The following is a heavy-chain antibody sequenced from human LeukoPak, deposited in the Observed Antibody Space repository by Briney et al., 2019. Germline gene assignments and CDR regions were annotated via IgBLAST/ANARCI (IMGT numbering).Heavy chain of an antibody. Sequence: PGGSLRLSCAASGFTFSSYSMNWVRQAPWKGLEWVSCISSSSSYIYYADSVKGRFTISRDNAKNSLYLQMNSLRAEDTAVYYCARGLVCCGFGELLSGWGQGTLVTVFS. J-gene: IGHJ4*02. V-gene: IGHV3-21*01. D-gene: IGHD3-10*01. CDR2: ISSSSSYI. CDR1: GFTFSSYS. CDR3: ARGLVCCGFGELLSG.